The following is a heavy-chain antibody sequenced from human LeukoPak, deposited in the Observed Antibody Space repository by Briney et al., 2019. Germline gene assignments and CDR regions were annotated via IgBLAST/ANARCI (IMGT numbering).Heavy chain of an antibody. Sequence: GTSLRLSCAASGLMSNNYGIHWVRQAPGKGLEWVAVIWYDGSREEYGDSVKGRFTISRDFSKRTVYLQMNSIRDEDTAVYYCARDYWNQSRLVTTILYYFDLWGRGTLVTVSS. CDR2: IWYDGSRE. V-gene: IGHV3-33*01. J-gene: IGHJ4*02. D-gene: IGHD2-21*02. CDR1: GLMSNNYG. CDR3: ARDYWNQSRLVTTILYYFDL.